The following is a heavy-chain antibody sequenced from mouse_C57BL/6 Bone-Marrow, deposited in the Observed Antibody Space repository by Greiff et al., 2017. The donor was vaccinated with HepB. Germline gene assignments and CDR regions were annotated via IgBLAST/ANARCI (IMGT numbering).Heavy chain of an antibody. Sequence: VQLQQSGAELVRPGTSVKVSCKASGYAFTNYLIEWVKQRPGQGLEWIGVINPGSGGTNYNEKFKGKATLTADKSSSTAYMQLSSLTSEDSAVYFCAITYDGYYDGHFDYWGQGTTLTVSS. V-gene: IGHV1-54*01. J-gene: IGHJ2*01. CDR3: AITYDGYYDGHFDY. CDR1: GYAFTNYL. CDR2: INPGSGGT. D-gene: IGHD2-3*01.